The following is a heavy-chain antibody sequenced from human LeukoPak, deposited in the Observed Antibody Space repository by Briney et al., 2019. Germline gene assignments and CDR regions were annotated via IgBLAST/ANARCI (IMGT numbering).Heavy chain of an antibody. D-gene: IGHD6-13*01. CDR2: ITGSGGDT. V-gene: IGHV3-23*01. CDR3: AKAGSSWSGPLKD. Sequence: GGSLRLSCAASEFTFSNYAMSWVRQAPGKGLEWVSAITGSGGDTYYADSVKGRFTISRDNSENTLHLQMNSLRAEDTAVYFCAKAGSSWSGPLKDWGQGILVTVSS. J-gene: IGHJ4*02. CDR1: EFTFSNYA.